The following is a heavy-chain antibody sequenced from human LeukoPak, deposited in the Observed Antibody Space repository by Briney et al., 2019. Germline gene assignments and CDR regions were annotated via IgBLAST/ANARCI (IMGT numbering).Heavy chain of an antibody. CDR1: GYTFTGYY. Sequence: HGASVKVSCKASGYTFTGYYMHWVRQAPGQGLEWMGRINPNSGGTNYAQKFQGRVTMTRDTSISTAYMELSRLRSDDTAVYYCARGFIAVAGIYYFDYWGQGNLVTVSS. V-gene: IGHV1-2*06. CDR3: ARGFIAVAGIYYFDY. J-gene: IGHJ4*02. D-gene: IGHD6-19*01. CDR2: INPNSGGT.